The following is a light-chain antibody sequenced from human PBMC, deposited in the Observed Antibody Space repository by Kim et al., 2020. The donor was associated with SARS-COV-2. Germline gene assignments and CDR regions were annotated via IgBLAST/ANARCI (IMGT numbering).Light chain of an antibody. V-gene: IGKV3-20*01. CDR3: QQYGSSPPT. J-gene: IGKJ1*01. Sequence: CPGERATLSGRASQSVSSSYLAWYQQKPGQAPRLLIYGASSRATGIPDRFSGSGSGTDFTLTISRLEPEDFAVYYCQQYGSSPPTFGQGTKVDIK. CDR1: QSVSSSY. CDR2: GAS.